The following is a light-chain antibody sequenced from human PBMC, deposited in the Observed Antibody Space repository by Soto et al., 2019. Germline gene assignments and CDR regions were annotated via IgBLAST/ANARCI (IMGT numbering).Light chain of an antibody. V-gene: IGKV1-12*01. CDR1: QGITSW. CDR3: QQTTTFPLT. J-gene: IGKJ4*01. Sequence: DIQMTQSPSSVSASVGDRVTITCRASQGITSWLAWYQQKPGKAPKLLIYRASNLQSGVPSRFSGSGSGTDFTLTISGLQPADFATYYCQQTTTFPLTFGGVTKVEIK. CDR2: RAS.